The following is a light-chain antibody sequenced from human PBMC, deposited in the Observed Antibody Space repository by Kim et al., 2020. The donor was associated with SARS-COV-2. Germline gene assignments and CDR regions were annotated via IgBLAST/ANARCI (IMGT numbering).Light chain of an antibody. V-gene: IGKV3-20*01. CDR2: RGS. CDR3: QQYGSPLS. CDR1: QTVTSKF. Sequence: LSPGDRATLSYRASQTVTSKFLAWYQQRPGQAPRLLIYRGSTRATGIPDRFSGGGSGTDFSLTITRLEPEDSAVYYCQQYGSPLSFGGGTKVDIK. J-gene: IGKJ4*01.